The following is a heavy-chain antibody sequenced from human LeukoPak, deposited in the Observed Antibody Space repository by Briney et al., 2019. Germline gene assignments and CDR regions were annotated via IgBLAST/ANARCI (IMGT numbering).Heavy chain of an antibody. J-gene: IGHJ4*02. D-gene: IGHD5-12*01. V-gene: IGHV4-34*01. Sequence: SETLSLTCAVYGGSFSGYYWSWIRQPPGKGLEWIGEINHSGSTNYNPSLKSRVTISVDTSKNQFSLKLSSVTAADTAVYYCARKVWRYSPFDYRGQGTLVTVSS. CDR1: GGSFSGYY. CDR3: ARKVWRYSPFDY. CDR2: INHSGST.